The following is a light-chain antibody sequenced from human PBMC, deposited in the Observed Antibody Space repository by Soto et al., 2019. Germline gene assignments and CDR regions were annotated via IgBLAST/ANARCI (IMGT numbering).Light chain of an antibody. J-gene: IGKJ4*01. Sequence: MTQSPGTLSVSTEEGATLSCRASQSVDRNLAWYQQKPGKVPKLLVFAASILQSGVPSRFSGSGSGTDFTLTITSLRPEDFATYYCQKYDSVPLTFGGGTKVEIK. CDR1: QSVDRN. CDR2: AAS. V-gene: IGKV1-27*01. CDR3: QKYDSVPLT.